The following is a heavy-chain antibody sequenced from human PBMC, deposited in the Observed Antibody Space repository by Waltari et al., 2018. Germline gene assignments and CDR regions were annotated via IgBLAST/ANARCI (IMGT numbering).Heavy chain of an antibody. CDR2: ISSSSSTI. CDR1: GFTFSSYS. Sequence: EVQLVESGGGLVQPGGSLRLSCAASGFTFSSYSMNWVRQAPGKGLEWVSYISSSSSTIDYADSVKGRFTISRDKAKNSLYLQMNSLRAEDTAVYYCARELRYFDWLLLNDAFDIWGQGTMVTVSS. D-gene: IGHD3-9*01. J-gene: IGHJ3*02. CDR3: ARELRYFDWLLLNDAFDI. V-gene: IGHV3-48*01.